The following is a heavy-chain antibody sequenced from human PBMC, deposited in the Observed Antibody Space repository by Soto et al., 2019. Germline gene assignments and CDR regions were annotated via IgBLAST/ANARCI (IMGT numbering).Heavy chain of an antibody. CDR1: GGSISSSNW. CDR3: ARVGTVAGNRLLVY. D-gene: IGHD6-19*01. V-gene: IGHV4-4*02. CDR2: IYHSGST. J-gene: IGHJ4*02. Sequence: QVQLQESGPGLVKPSGTLSLTCAVSGGSISSSNWWSWVRQPPGKGLEWIGEIYHSGSTNYNPSLQSRLTISVAKSKNQFSLKLSSVTAAATAVYYCARVGTVAGNRLLVYWGQGTLVTVSS.